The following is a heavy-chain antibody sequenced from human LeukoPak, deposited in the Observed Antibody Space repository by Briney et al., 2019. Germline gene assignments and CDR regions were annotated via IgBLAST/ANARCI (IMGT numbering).Heavy chain of an antibody. CDR3: ARVPVPSPPAGIGGYYFDY. CDR1: GYTFTSYG. J-gene: IGHJ4*02. CDR2: ISAYNGNT. D-gene: IGHD6-13*01. Sequence: ASVKVSCKASGYTFTSYGISWVRQAPGQGLEWMGWISAYNGNTNYAQKLQGRVTMTTDTSTSTAYMEPRSLRSDDTAVYYCARVPVPSPPAGIGGYYFDYWGQGTLVTVSS. V-gene: IGHV1-18*01.